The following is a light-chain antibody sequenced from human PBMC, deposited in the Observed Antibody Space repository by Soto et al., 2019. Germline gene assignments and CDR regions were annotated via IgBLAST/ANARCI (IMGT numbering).Light chain of an antibody. Sequence: DIQVTQSPSSLSSSVLERFTITCRASHDISNFLAWYQQRPGKVPKLLIHTASTLQSGVPSRFSGSGSGTDFTLTISSLQPEDVATYYCQQYNSYSTFGQGTRLEIK. J-gene: IGKJ5*01. CDR3: QQYNSYST. CDR1: HDISNF. V-gene: IGKV1-27*01. CDR2: TAS.